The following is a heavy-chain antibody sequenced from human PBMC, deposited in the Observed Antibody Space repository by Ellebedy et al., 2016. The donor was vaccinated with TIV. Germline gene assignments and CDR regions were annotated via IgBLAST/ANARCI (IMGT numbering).Heavy chain of an antibody. V-gene: IGHV1-69*13. CDR2: IIPIFGTA. Sequence: ASVKVSCKASGGTFSSYAISWVRQAPGQGLEWMGGIIPIFGTANYAQKFQGRVTITADESTSTAYMELSSLRSEDTAVYYCARDSDPQNYYGSEDYYYGMDVWGQGTTVTVSS. D-gene: IGHD3-10*01. CDR1: GGTFSSYA. CDR3: ARDSDPQNYYGSEDYYYGMDV. J-gene: IGHJ6*02.